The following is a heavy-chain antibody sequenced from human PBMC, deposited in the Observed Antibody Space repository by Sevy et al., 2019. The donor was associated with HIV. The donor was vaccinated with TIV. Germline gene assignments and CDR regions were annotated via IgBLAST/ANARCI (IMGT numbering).Heavy chain of an antibody. CDR1: GFTFNTYS. CDR2: IGTAAGVT. Sequence: GGSLRLSCAASGFTFNTYSLIWVRQTPGKGLEWLSFIGTAAGVTYYEDSGKGRFTISRDNAKNSLYLQTNSLRDEDTAVYYCARCPGHYSIDYWGQGTLVTVSS. D-gene: IGHD2-21*01. CDR3: ARCPGHYSIDY. J-gene: IGHJ4*02. V-gene: IGHV3-48*02.